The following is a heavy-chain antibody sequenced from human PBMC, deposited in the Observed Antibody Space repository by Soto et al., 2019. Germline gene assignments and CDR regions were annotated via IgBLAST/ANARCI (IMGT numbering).Heavy chain of an antibody. CDR1: GGSISSGGYY. CDR3: AREGDSSSWYFFGAFDI. D-gene: IGHD6-13*01. J-gene: IGHJ3*02. V-gene: IGHV4-31*03. CDR2: IYYSGST. Sequence: SETLSLTCTVSGGSISSGGYYWSWIRQHPGKGLEWIGYIYYSGSTYYNPSLKSRVTISVDTSKNQFSLKLSSVTAADTAVYYCAREGDSSSWYFFGAFDIWGQGTMVTVSS.